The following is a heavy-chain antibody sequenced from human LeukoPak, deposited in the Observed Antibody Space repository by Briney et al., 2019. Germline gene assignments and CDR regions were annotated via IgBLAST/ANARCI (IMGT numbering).Heavy chain of an antibody. CDR3: ARQAIILRFLGNWFDP. CDR2: INPNSGGT. CDR1: GYIFTGYY. Sequence: ASVKVSCKASGYIFTGYYMHWVRQAPGQGLEWMGRINPNSGGTNYAQKFQGRVTMTRDTSISTAYMELSRLRSDDTAVYYCARQAIILRFLGNWFDPWGQGTLVTVSS. D-gene: IGHD3-3*01. V-gene: IGHV1-2*06. J-gene: IGHJ5*02.